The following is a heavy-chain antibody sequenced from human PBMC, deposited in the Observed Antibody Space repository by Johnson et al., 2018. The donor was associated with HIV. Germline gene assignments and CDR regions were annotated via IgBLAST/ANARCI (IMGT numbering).Heavy chain of an antibody. Sequence: VQLVESGGGVVQPGGSLRLSCEASSFTFSSYGIHWVRQAPGRGLEWVAVLWNDGNNEYYSDSVQGRFSISTDNSKNTLFLQMNNLRVEDMGVYYCAKGLYYYDSSDYDVPEVWGQGTTVTVSS. V-gene: IGHV3-33*06. J-gene: IGHJ3*01. CDR2: LWNDGNNE. D-gene: IGHD3-22*01. CDR3: AKGLYYYDSSDYDVPEV. CDR1: SFTFSSYG.